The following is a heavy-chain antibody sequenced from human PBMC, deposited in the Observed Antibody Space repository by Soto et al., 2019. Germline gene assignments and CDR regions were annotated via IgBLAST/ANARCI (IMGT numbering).Heavy chain of an antibody. D-gene: IGHD5-12*01. V-gene: IGHV3-33*01. Sequence: GGSLRLSCAASGFTFSSYGMHWVRQAPGKGLEWVAVIWYDGSNEYYADSVKGRFTISRDNSKNTLYLQMNSLRAEDTAVYYCARAQVTATITWFDPWGQGTLVTVSS. J-gene: IGHJ5*02. CDR1: GFTFSSYG. CDR3: ARAQVTATITWFDP. CDR2: IWYDGSNE.